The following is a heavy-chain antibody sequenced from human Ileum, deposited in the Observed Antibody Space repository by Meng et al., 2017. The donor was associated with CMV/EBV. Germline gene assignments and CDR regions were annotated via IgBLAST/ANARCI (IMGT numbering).Heavy chain of an antibody. D-gene: IGHD3-3*01. V-gene: IGHV3-7*01. CDR2: VNHHGSET. Sequence: GGSLRLSCAASGFTFNSYWMGWVRQAPGKGLEWVANVNHHGSETFYVDSVKGRFTISRDNSKNLLHLEMNSLRVEDTAAYYCATAYDFWTGYRSIHFDNWGQGTRVTVSS. CDR3: ATAYDFWTGYRSIHFDN. J-gene: IGHJ4*02. CDR1: GFTFNSYW.